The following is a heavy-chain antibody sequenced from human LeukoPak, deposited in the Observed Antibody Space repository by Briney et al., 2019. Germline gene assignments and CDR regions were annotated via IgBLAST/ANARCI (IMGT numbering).Heavy chain of an antibody. J-gene: IGHJ4*02. D-gene: IGHD3-22*01. CDR2: INHSGST. CDR3: ARVPHDSSGYNY. CDR1: GASFSGHY. Sequence: KPAETLSLTRAVYGASFSGHYWSWLRQPPGKGLEWIGEINHSGSTNYNPSLKGRVTISVDTSKNQFSLKLSSVTAADTAVYYCARVPHDSSGYNYWGQGNLVTVSS. V-gene: IGHV4-34*01.